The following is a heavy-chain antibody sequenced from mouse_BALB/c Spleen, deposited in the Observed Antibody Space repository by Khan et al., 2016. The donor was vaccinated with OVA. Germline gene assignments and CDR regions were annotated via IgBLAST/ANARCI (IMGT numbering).Heavy chain of an antibody. CDR3: LRAFYYYGNAYEGFAY. J-gene: IGHJ3*01. D-gene: IGHD1-1*01. V-gene: IGHV1S136*01. CDR1: GYTFPSYV. Sequence: VQLQQSGPELVKPGASVKMSCKASGYTFPSYVMHWVKQKPGQGLEWIGYISPSHDGSKYNEKFRGKATLTSANSSSTAYMEISSLTSADSAVYYGLRAFYYYGNAYEGFAYWGQGTLVTVSA. CDR2: ISPSHDGS.